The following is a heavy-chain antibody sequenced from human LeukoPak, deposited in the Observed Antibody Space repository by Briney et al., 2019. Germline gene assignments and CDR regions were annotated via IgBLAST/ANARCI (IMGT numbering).Heavy chain of an antibody. CDR3: ARAGAYSSGWYEAFSWFDP. CDR2: MNPNSGNT. D-gene: IGHD6-19*01. J-gene: IGHJ5*02. CDR1: GYTFTSYD. V-gene: IGHV1-8*01. Sequence: GASVKVSRKASGYTFTSYDINWVRQATGQGLEWMGWMNPNSGNTGYAQKFQGRVTMTRNTSISTAYMELSSLRSEDTAVYYCARAGAYSSGWYEAFSWFDPWGQGTLVTVSS.